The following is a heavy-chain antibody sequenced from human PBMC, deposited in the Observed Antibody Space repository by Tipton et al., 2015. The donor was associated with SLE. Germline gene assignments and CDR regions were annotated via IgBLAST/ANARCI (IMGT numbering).Heavy chain of an antibody. D-gene: IGHD6-13*01. CDR1: GGSISSSSYY. V-gene: IGHV4-31*03. CDR3: ARGAAAGHHDAFDI. Sequence: TLSLTCTVSGGSISSSSYYWGWIRQHPGKGLEWIGYIYYSGSTYYNPSLKSRVTISVDTSKNQFSLKLSSVTAADTAVYYCARGAAAGHHDAFDIWGQGTTVTVSS. J-gene: IGHJ3*02. CDR2: IYYSGST.